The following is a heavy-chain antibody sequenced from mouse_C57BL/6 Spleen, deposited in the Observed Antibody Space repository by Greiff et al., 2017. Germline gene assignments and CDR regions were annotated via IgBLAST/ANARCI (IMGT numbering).Heavy chain of an antibody. CDR3: ARLGYGNYVDY. V-gene: IGHV5-9*01. J-gene: IGHJ2*01. CDR1: GFTFSSYT. Sequence: EVKLVESGGGLVKPGGSLKLSCAASGFTFSSYTMSWVRQTPEKRLEWVATISGGGGNPYYPDSVKGRFTISRDNAKNTLYLQMGSLRSEDTALYYWARLGYGNYVDYWGQGTTLTVSS. CDR2: ISGGGGNP. D-gene: IGHD2-1*01.